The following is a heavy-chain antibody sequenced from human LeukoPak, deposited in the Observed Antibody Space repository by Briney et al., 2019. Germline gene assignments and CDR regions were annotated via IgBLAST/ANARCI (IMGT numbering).Heavy chain of an antibody. CDR3: ARGTRRSSPFDY. D-gene: IGHD6-6*01. CDR1: GFTFSDYY. Sequence: NPGGSLRLSCAASGFTFSDYYMSWIRQAPGKGLEWVSYISSSGSTIYYADSVKGRFTISRDNAKNSLYLQMNSLRVEDTAVYYCARGTRRSSPFDYWGREPWSPSPQ. CDR2: ISSSGSTI. V-gene: IGHV3-11*01. J-gene: IGHJ4*02.